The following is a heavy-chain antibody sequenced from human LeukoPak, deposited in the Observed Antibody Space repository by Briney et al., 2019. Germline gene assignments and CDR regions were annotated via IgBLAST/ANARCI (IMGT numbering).Heavy chain of an antibody. Sequence: GGSLRLSCAASGFTFSSYAMHWVRQAPGKGLEWVAVISYDGSNKYYADSVKGRFTISRDNSKNTLYLQMNSLRAEDTAVYYCARDTYSSGWYYWGQGTLVTVSS. CDR2: ISYDGSNK. V-gene: IGHV3-30-3*01. J-gene: IGHJ4*02. D-gene: IGHD6-19*01. CDR1: GFTFSSYA. CDR3: ARDTYSSGWYY.